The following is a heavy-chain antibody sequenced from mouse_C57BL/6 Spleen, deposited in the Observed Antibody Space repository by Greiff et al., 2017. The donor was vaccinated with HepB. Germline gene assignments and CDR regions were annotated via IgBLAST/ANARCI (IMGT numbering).Heavy chain of an antibody. V-gene: IGHV1-80*01. CDR1: GYAFSSYW. J-gene: IGHJ2*01. Sequence: QVHVKQSGAELVKPGASVKISCKASGYAFSSYWMNWVKQRPGKGLEWIGQIYPGDGDTNYNGKFKGKATLTADKSSSTAYMQLSSLTSEDSAVYFCARSHLGAFDYWGQGTTLTVSS. CDR3: ARSHLGAFDY. CDR2: IYPGDGDT.